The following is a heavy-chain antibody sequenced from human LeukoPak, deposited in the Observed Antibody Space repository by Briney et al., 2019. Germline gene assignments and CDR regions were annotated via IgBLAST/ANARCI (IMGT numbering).Heavy chain of an antibody. CDR1: GFTFSSYS. D-gene: IGHD3-3*01. CDR3: ARETGNYDFWSGRAFDI. V-gene: IGHV3-48*01. J-gene: IGHJ3*02. Sequence: GGSLRLSCAASGFTFSSYSMNWVRQAPGKGLEGVAYISSSSSTIYYADSVKGRFTIYRDNAKNSLYLQMNSLRAEDTAVYYCARETGNYDFWSGRAFDIWGQGTMVTVSS. CDR2: ISSSSSTI.